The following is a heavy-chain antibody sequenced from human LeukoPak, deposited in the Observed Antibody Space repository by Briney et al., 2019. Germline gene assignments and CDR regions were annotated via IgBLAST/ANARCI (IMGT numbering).Heavy chain of an antibody. CDR1: GFTFTSSA. D-gene: IGHD3-3*01. CDR3: AAERITIFDGSLAPHGTDV. V-gene: IGHV1-58*02. Sequence: SVKVSCKASGFTFTSSAMQWVRQARGQRLEWIGWIVVGSGNTNYAQKFQERVTITRDMSTSTAYMELSSLRSEDTAVYYCAAERITIFDGSLAPHGTDVWGQGTTVTVSS. CDR2: IVVGSGNT. J-gene: IGHJ6*02.